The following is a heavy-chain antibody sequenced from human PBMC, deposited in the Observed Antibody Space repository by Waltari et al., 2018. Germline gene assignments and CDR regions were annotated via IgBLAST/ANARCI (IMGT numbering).Heavy chain of an antibody. D-gene: IGHD5-18*01. CDR3: ARDLRGYSPDAFDI. J-gene: IGHJ3*02. CDR1: GFNFISYR. CDR2: IWYDGSNK. Sequence: QVQLVESGGGVVQPGRSLRLSCVAHGFNFISYRLHWVRKAPGKGLEWVAGIWYDGSNKYYADSVKGRFTISRDNSKNTLYLQMNSLRAEDTAVYYCARDLRGYSPDAFDIWGQGTMVTVSS. V-gene: IGHV3-33*08.